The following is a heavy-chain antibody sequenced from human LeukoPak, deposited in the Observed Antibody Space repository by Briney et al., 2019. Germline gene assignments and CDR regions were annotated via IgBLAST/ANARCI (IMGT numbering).Heavy chain of an antibody. CDR1: GFTFSNFA. CDR2: ISGSGSST. CDR3: AKDFRIGYSAHFDY. D-gene: IGHD2-21*01. V-gene: IGHV3-23*01. J-gene: IGHJ4*02. Sequence: GGSLRLPCAASGFTFSNFAMSWVRQAPGKGLEWVSSISGSGSSTYYADSVKGRFTISRDNSKNTLYLQMNSLRAEDTAVYYCAKDFRIGYSAHFDYWGQGTLVTVSS.